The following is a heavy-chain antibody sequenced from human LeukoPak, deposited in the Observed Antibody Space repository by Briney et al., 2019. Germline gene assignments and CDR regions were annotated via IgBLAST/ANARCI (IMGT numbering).Heavy chain of an antibody. CDR3: ARAEVVAPFDY. J-gene: IGHJ4*02. D-gene: IGHD2-15*01. CDR1: GYTFTGYY. Sequence: GASVKVSCKASGYTFTGYYMHWVRQAPGQGLEWMGWINLNSGGTNYAQKFQGRVTMTRDTSISTAYMELSRLRSDDTAVYYCARAEVVAPFDYWGQGTLVTVSS. CDR2: INLNSGGT. V-gene: IGHV1-2*02.